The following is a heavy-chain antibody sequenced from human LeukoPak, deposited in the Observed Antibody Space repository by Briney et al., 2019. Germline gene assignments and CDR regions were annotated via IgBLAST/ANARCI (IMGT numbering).Heavy chain of an antibody. V-gene: IGHV1-69*01. CDR1: GGTFSSYA. Sequence: GSSVKVSCKASGGTFSSYAISWVRQAPGQGLEWMGGIIPIFGTANYAQKFQGRVTITADESTSTAYMELSSLRSEDTAVYYCARDRGTHAAYDYGDYFDYWGQATLVTVSS. J-gene: IGHJ4*02. D-gene: IGHD4-17*01. CDR2: IIPIFGTA. CDR3: ARDRGTHAAYDYGDYFDY.